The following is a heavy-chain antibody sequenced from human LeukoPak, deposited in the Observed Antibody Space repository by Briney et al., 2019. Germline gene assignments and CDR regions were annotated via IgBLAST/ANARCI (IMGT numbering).Heavy chain of an antibody. CDR2: ISYDGSNK. D-gene: IGHD5-12*01. Sequence: VGSLRLSCAASGFTFSNYGMHWVRQAPGKGLEWVAVISYDGSNKYYTDSVKGRFTISRDNSKNTLYLQMNSLRAEDTAVYYCAKDRTAGYDGLVDYWGQGTLVTVFS. CDR3: AKDRTAGYDGLVDY. J-gene: IGHJ4*02. CDR1: GFTFSNYG. V-gene: IGHV3-30*18.